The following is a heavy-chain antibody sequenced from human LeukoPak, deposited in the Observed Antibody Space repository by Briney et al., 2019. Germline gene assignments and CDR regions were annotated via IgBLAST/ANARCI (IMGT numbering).Heavy chain of an antibody. CDR3: ARDIDRGYYDSSGYYYVGWYFDL. V-gene: IGHV1-46*01. Sequence: ASVKVSCKASGYTFTSYYMHWVRQARGQGLEWMGIINPSGGSTSYAQKFQGRVTMTRDTSTSTVYMELSSLRSEDTAVYYCARDIDRGYYDSSGYYYVGWYFDLWGRGTLVTVSS. CDR2: INPSGGST. CDR1: GYTFTSYY. D-gene: IGHD3-22*01. J-gene: IGHJ2*01.